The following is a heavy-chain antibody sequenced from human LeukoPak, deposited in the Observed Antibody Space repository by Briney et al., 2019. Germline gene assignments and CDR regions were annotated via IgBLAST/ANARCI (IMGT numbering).Heavy chain of an antibody. D-gene: IGHD2-2*01. Sequence: GASVKVSCKASGYTFTSYYMHWVRQAPGQGLEWMGIINPSGGSTSYAQKFQGRVTMTRDTSTSTVYMELSSLRSEDTAVYYCASPVVPAAVTPYYYYYGMDGWGQGTTVTASS. J-gene: IGHJ6*02. CDR3: ASPVVPAAVTPYYYYYGMDG. CDR2: INPSGGST. V-gene: IGHV1-46*01. CDR1: GYTFTSYY.